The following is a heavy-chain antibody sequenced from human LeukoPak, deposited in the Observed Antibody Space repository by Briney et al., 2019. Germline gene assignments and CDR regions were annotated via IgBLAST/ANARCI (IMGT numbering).Heavy chain of an antibody. Sequence: SETLSLTCAVYGGSFSGYYWSWLRQPPGKGLEWIGEINHSGSTNYNPSLKSRVTISVDTSKNQFSLKLSSVTAADTAVYYCARHYYDRSGYTHDAFDIWGQGTMVTVS. V-gene: IGHV4-34*01. CDR1: GGSFSGYY. J-gene: IGHJ3*02. CDR2: INHSGST. CDR3: ARHYYDRSGYTHDAFDI. D-gene: IGHD3-22*01.